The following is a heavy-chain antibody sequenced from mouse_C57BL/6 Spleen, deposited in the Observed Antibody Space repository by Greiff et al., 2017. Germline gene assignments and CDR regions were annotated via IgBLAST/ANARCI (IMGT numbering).Heavy chain of an antibody. Sequence: EVKLMESGGGLVKPGGSLKLSCAASGFTFSDYGMHWVRQAPEKGLEWVAYISSGSSTNYYADTVKGRFTISRDNAKNTLFLQMTSLRSEDTAKYYCARAYYYGSSYFDYWGQGTTLTVSS. V-gene: IGHV5-17*01. J-gene: IGHJ2*01. CDR3: ARAYYYGSSYFDY. D-gene: IGHD1-1*01. CDR2: ISSGSSTN. CDR1: GFTFSDYG.